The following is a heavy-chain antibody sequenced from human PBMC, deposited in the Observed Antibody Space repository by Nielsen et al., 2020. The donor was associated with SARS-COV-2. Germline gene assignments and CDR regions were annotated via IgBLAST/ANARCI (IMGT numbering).Heavy chain of an antibody. J-gene: IGHJ4*02. V-gene: IGHV1-18*01. CDR3: ATDDLFSFHY. CDR1: DYSFRDYG. D-gene: IGHD2/OR15-2a*01. Sequence: ASVKVSCKASDYSFRDYGISWVRQAPGQGLEWMGWIRAYTANTNYAQKFQGRVTMTTDTSTSTAYMELRSLRSDDTAVYYCATDDLFSFHYWGQGTLVTVSS. CDR2: IRAYTANT.